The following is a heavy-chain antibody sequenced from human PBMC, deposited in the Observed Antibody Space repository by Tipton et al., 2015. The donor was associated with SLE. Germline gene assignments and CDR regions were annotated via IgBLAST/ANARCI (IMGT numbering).Heavy chain of an antibody. D-gene: IGHD6-6*01. J-gene: IGHJ4*02. CDR1: GGSVSSGNYY. V-gene: IGHV4-61*09. CDR2: IYTRGST. Sequence: TLSLTCTVSGGSVSSGNYYWNWIRQPAGKGLEWIGYIYTRGSTNYNPSLKGRVTISVDTSKNQFSLNLNSVTAADTAVYYCASYSSSYFDYWGQGTLVTVSS. CDR3: ASYSSSYFDY.